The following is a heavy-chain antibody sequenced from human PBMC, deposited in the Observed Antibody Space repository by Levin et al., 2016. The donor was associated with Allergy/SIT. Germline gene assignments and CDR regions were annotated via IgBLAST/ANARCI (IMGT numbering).Heavy chain of an antibody. CDR1: GFTFSNYG. V-gene: IGHV3-23*01. CDR2: IGNSVGHT. CDR3: ARESYSVLYY. J-gene: IGHJ4*02. D-gene: IGHD5/OR15-5a*01. Sequence: GESLKISCAASGFTFSNYGMNWVRQAPGKGLEWVSGIGNSVGHTYYADSVKGRFTISRDNSKNTLYLQMNSLRAEDTAVYYCARESYSVLYYWGQGTLVTVSS.